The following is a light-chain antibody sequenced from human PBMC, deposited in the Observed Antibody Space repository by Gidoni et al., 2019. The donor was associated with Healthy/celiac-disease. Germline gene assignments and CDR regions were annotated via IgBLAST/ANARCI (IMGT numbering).Light chain of an antibody. V-gene: IGKV3-15*01. J-gene: IGKJ1*01. CDR3: QQYNNWPRT. Sequence: EIVMTQSPATLSVSPGERATLYCRASQSVSSNLAWYQQKPGQAPRLLIYGASTRATGIPAWCSGSGAGTEFTLTISSLQSEDFAVYYCQQYNNWPRTFGQGTKVEIK. CDR1: QSVSSN. CDR2: GAS.